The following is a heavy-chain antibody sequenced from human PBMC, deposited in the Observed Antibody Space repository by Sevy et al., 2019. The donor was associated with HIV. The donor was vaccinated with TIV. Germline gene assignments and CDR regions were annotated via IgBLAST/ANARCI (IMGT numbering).Heavy chain of an antibody. CDR3: AKKMGGGSGMAFLVDY. V-gene: IGHV3-23*01. CDR2: IRGTGDYT. J-gene: IGHJ4*02. Sequence: GGSLRLSCAASGFTFSSFAMGWVRQAPGKGLDWTSVIRGTGDYTYYEDSLKGRFTISRDHSKNQQFLQMNSLSAEDTAIFYCAKKMGGGSGMAFLVDYWGQGTLVTVSS. CDR1: GFTFSSFA. D-gene: IGHD5-18*01.